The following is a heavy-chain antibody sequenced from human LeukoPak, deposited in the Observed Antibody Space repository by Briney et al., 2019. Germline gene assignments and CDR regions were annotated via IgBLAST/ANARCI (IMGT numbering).Heavy chain of an antibody. Sequence: SETLSLTCTVSGGSISSYYWSWIRQPPGKGLEWIGYMYYSGSNNYYPSLKSRVTISVDTFKNQFSLKLSSVTAADTAVYYCARWYYDSSGYFYYFDYWGQGTLVTVS. CDR3: ARWYYDSSGYFYYFDY. CDR1: GGSISSYY. D-gene: IGHD3-22*01. CDR2: MYYSGSN. J-gene: IGHJ4*02. V-gene: IGHV4-59*01.